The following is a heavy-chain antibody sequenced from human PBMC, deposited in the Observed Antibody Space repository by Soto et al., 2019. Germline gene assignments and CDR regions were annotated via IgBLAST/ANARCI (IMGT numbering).Heavy chain of an antibody. CDR2: INYNGIYT. V-gene: IGHV3-21*06. D-gene: IGHD3-22*01. J-gene: IGHJ4*02. CDR1: GFIFTSSD. Sequence: EGQLVESGGGLVEPGGSLRLSCAASGFIFTSSDMTWVRQAPGKGLEYVSSINYNGIYTFYAEPAKGRFTISRDHAKNSLYLQMNSLTAEDTAVYFCARKSNSDISGYDHFDYWGQGTLVIVSS. CDR3: ARKSNSDISGYDHFDY.